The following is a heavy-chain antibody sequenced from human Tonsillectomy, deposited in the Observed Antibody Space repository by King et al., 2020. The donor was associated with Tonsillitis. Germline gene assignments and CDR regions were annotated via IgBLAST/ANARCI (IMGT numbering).Heavy chain of an antibody. CDR1: GFTFSSDS. CDR2: MSRCSSTI. J-gene: IGHJ3*02. D-gene: IGHD1-26*01. Sequence: VQLVESGGGLVQPGGSLRLSCAASGFTFSSDSMNWVRQPPGKGLEWLSYMSRCSSTIFYADSVKGRFTISRDNAKNSLYLQMNSLRAEDTAVYYGGRVREWELLEGAFDIWGQGTMVTVSS. V-gene: IGHV3-48*01. CDR3: GRVREWELLEGAFDI.